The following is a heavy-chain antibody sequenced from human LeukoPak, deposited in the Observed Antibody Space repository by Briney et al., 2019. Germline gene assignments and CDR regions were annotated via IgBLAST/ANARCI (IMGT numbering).Heavy chain of an antibody. V-gene: IGHV4-39*01. CDR1: GGSISSSSYY. Sequence: SETLSLTCTVSGGSISSSSYYWGWIRQPPGKGLEWIGSICYSGSTYYNPSLKSRVTISVDTSKNQFSLKLSSVTAADTAVYYCARGPRRITMVRDRGLLGMDVWGQGTTVTVSS. D-gene: IGHD3-10*01. CDR3: ARGPRRITMVRDRGLLGMDV. J-gene: IGHJ6*02. CDR2: ICYSGST.